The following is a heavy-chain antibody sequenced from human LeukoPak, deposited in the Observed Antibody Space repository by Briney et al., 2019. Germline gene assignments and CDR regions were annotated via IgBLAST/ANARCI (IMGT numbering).Heavy chain of an antibody. D-gene: IGHD3-3*01. CDR1: GFTFSSYA. CDR2: ISYDGSNK. CDR3: AKDHYWSIDY. V-gene: IGHV3-30-3*01. J-gene: IGHJ4*02. Sequence: GGSLRLSCAASGFTFSSYAMHWVRQAPGKGLEWVAVISYDGSNKYYADSVKGRFTISRDIAKNTLYLQMNSLRAEDTGVYYCAKDHYWSIDYWGRGTLVTVSS.